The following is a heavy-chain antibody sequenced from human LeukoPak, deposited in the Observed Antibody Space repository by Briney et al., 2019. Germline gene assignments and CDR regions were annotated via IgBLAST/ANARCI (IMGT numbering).Heavy chain of an antibody. J-gene: IGHJ6*03. Sequence: SETLTLTCAVYGGSFSGYYWSWIRQPPGKGLEWIGEINHSGNTNSNPSLKSRVTMSVDTSKNQFSLKLSSLTAADTAMYYCARREPHGDYGGKIRYYYYMDVWGKGTTITISS. CDR2: INHSGNT. CDR3: ARREPHGDYGGKIRYYYYMDV. CDR1: GGSFSGYY. D-gene: IGHD4-23*01. V-gene: IGHV4-34*01.